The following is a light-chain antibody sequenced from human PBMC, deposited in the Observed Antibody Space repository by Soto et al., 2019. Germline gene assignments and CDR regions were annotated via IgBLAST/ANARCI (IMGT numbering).Light chain of an antibody. CDR1: QSVSSN. V-gene: IGKV3-15*01. Sequence: IVMTHSPATLSVSPWERATLSCRASQSVSSNLAWYQQKPGQAPRLLIYATSSRATGVPTRFSGSGSGTDFTLTISSLQSEDFAVYYCQQLNSYPITFGQGTRLEIK. CDR3: QQLNSYPIT. J-gene: IGKJ5*01. CDR2: ATS.